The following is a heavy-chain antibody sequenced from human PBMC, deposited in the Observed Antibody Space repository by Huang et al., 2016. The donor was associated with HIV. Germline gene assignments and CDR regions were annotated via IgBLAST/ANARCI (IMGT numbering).Heavy chain of an antibody. Sequence: QVKLVQSGAEVKKPGASVKVSCKPSGYTFSGYAITWVRQAPGQGLEWMGWVSPYNGDTNYVQNLQGRVTMTTDMSTTTAYMELRSLTSDDTAIYYCARKFGRDFDYWGQGTLVTVSS. CDR3: ARKFGRDFDY. J-gene: IGHJ4*02. CDR2: VSPYNGDT. CDR1: GYTFSGYA. V-gene: IGHV1-18*01. D-gene: IGHD3-16*01.